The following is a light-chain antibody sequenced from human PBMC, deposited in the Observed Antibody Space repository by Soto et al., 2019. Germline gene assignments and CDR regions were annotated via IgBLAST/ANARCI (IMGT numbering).Light chain of an antibody. Sequence: DIQMTQSPSTLSASVGDRVTITCRASQSIGTWLAWYQHGPGKAPSLLIYDASTLRSGVPSRFSGSGSGTEFTLTISSLQADDFATYYCQQSDTYPLTFGQGTRLEIK. CDR3: QQSDTYPLT. V-gene: IGKV1-5*01. CDR2: DAS. CDR1: QSIGTW. J-gene: IGKJ5*01.